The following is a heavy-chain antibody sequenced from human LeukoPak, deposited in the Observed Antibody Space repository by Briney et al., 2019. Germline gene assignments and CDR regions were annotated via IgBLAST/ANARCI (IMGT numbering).Heavy chain of an antibody. D-gene: IGHD4-17*01. CDR2: IDWDDDK. J-gene: IGHJ4*02. V-gene: IGHV2-70*12. CDR3: AHYGDYRFMYYFDY. CDR1: GFSLSTSGMC. Sequence: ESGPTLVNPTQTLTLTCTFSGFSLSTSGMCVSWIRQPPGKALEWLALIDWDDDKYYSTSLKTRLTISKDTSKNQVVLKMTNMDPVDTATYYCAHYGDYRFMYYFDYWGQGTLVTVSS.